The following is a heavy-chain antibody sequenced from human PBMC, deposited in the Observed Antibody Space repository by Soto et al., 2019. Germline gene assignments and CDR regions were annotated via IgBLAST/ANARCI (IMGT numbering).Heavy chain of an antibody. V-gene: IGHV1-46*01. D-gene: IGHD4-17*01. CDR2: INPSGGST. CDR3: ARYRGSTVVTPGYFDY. CDR1: GYTFTSYY. J-gene: IGHJ4*02. Sequence: ASVKVSCKASGYTFTSYYMHWVRQAPGQGLEWMGIINPSGGSTSYAQKFQGRVTMTRDTSTSTVYMELSSLRSEDTAVYYCARYRGSTVVTPGYFDYWGQGTLVTVYS.